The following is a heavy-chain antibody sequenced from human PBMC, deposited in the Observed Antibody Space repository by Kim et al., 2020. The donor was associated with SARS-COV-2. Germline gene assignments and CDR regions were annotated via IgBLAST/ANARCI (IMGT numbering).Heavy chain of an antibody. Sequence: GHADSGQGRVTISRDNAKNSLYLQMNSLRAEDTALYYWAAQGDQLLYRDYWGQGTLVTVSS. CDR3: AAQGDQLLYRDY. D-gene: IGHD2-2*02. V-gene: IGHV3-9*01. J-gene: IGHJ4*02.